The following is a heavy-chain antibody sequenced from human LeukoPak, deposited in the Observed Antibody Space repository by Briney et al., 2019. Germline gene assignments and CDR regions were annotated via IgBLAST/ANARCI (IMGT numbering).Heavy chain of an antibody. J-gene: IGHJ4*02. V-gene: IGHV1-2*02. CDR2: INPNSGGT. D-gene: IGHD3-9*01. CDR3: ARGRGWALRYFDH. Sequence: ASVKVSCKVSGYTLTELSMHWVRQAPGQGLEWMGWINPNSGGTNYAQKFQGRVTMTRDTSISTAYMELSRLRSDDTAVYYCARGRGWALRYFDHWGQGTLVTVSS. CDR1: GYTLTELS.